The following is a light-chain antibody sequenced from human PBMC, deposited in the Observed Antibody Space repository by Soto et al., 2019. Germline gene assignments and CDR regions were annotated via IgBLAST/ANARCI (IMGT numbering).Light chain of an antibody. CDR3: QQRRNWPLLWT. V-gene: IGKV3-11*01. CDR2: DAS. Sequence: DIVLTQSPATLSLSPGERATLSCRASQSASSYLAWYQQKPGQAPRLLIYDASNRATGIPARFSGSGSGTDFTLTITSLDPDDFAVYYCQQRRNWPLLWTVGGGTKVEIK. CDR1: QSASSY. J-gene: IGKJ4*01.